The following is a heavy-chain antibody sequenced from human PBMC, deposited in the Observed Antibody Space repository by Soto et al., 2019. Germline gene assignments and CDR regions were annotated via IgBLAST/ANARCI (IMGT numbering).Heavy chain of an antibody. CDR1: GFTFGDYY. J-gene: IGHJ4*02. CDR3: AREASYCSITSCYYFDY. CDR2: TSGSGNNI. V-gene: IGHV3-11*01. Sequence: PGGSLRLACAASGFTFGDYYMSWIRQAPGKGLEWVSHTSGSGNNIFYADSVMGRFTISRDNAKNSLYLQMHSLRAEDTAVYYCAREASYCSITSCYYFDYWGQGTLVTVSS. D-gene: IGHD2-2*01.